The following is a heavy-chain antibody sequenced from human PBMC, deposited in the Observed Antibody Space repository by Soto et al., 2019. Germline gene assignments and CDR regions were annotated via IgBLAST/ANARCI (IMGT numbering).Heavy chain of an antibody. CDR3: ASGGTTDWFDP. CDR1: GDSISSGGYY. D-gene: IGHD3-16*01. CDR2: IYYSGST. V-gene: IGHV4-31*03. J-gene: IGHJ5*02. Sequence: QVQLQESGPGLVKPSQTLSLTCTVSGDSISSGGYYWSWIRQHPGKGLEWIGYIYYSGSTYYNPSLTSXXTXSXXTSKNPFSLKLSSVTAADTAVYYCASGGTTDWFDPWGQGTLVTVSS.